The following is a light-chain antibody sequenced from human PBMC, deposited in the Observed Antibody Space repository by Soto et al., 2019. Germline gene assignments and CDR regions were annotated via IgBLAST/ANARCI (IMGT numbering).Light chain of an antibody. Sequence: QSALTQPRSVSGSPGQSVTISCTGTSSDVGGYKYVSWYQQHPGNAPKVMIYDVSERPSGIPDRFSGSKSGNSASLTISGLQVEDEADYYCCSYSGSPRYVLGTGTKLTVL. V-gene: IGLV2-11*01. CDR3: CSYSGSPRYV. J-gene: IGLJ1*01. CDR1: SSDVGGYKY. CDR2: DVS.